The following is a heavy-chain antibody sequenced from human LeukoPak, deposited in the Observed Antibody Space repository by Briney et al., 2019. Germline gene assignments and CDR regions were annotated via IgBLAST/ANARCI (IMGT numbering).Heavy chain of an antibody. CDR1: GFTFSSYW. Sequence: PGGSLRLSCAASGFTFSSYWMSWVRQAPGKGLEWVANIKQDGSEKYYVDSVKGRLTISRDNAKNSLYLQMNSLRAEDTAVYYCARSPRQLWFRPYYFDYWGQGTLVTVSS. CDR2: IKQDGSEK. V-gene: IGHV3-7*01. D-gene: IGHD5-18*01. CDR3: ARSPRQLWFRPYYFDY. J-gene: IGHJ4*02.